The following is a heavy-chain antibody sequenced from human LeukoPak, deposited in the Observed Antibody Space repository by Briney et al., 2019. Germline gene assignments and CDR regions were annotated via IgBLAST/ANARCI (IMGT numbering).Heavy chain of an antibody. V-gene: IGHV3-66*02. J-gene: IGHJ6*03. Sequence: PGGSLRLSCAVSGFTFTNFAMMWVRQAPGKGLEWVSVIYSGGSTYYADSVKGRFTISRDNSKNTLYLQMNSLRAEDTAVYYCARAPGITGTPVYYYYMDVWGKGTTVTVSS. CDR3: ARAPGITGTPVYYYYMDV. CDR2: IYSGGST. D-gene: IGHD1-7*01. CDR1: GFTFTNFA.